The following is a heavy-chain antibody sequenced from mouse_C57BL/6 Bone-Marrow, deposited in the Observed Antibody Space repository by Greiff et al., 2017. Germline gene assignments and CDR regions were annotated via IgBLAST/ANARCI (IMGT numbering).Heavy chain of an antibody. J-gene: IGHJ3*01. CDR2: INPSTGGT. CDR1: GYSFTGYY. CDR3: ASSYDYDEGPSLAY. D-gene: IGHD2-4*01. Sequence: VQLQQSGPELVKPGASVKISCKASGYSFTGYYMNWVKQSPEKSLEWIGEINPSTGGTTYNQKFKAKATLTVDKSSSTAYMQLKSLTSEDSAVYYCASSYDYDEGPSLAYWGQGTLVTVSA. V-gene: IGHV1-42*01.